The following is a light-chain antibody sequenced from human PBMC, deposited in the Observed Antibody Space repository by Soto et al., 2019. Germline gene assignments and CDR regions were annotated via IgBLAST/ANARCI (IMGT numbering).Light chain of an antibody. J-gene: IGKJ4*01. V-gene: IGKV1-12*01. Sequence: DIQMTQSPSSLSSSVGDRVTITCRASQVISSWLVWYQQKPGNAPKLLIYKASTLQTVVPSRFSGSESGTEFTLTSSSLLPEDFATYYCQQASSFPFTFGGGTEVQMK. CDR3: QQASSFPFT. CDR2: KAS. CDR1: QVISSW.